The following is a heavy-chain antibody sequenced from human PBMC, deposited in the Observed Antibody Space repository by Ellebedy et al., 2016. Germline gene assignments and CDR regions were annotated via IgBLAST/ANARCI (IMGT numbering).Heavy chain of an antibody. V-gene: IGHV3-33*01. J-gene: IGHJ4*02. D-gene: IGHD3-3*01. CDR3: ARGSSTIFGVVYPLGY. Sequence: GESLKISXAASGFTFSSYGMYWVRQAPGKGLEWVAVIWYDGSNKYYADSVKGRFTISRDNSKNTLYLQMNSLRAEDTAVYYCARGSSTIFGVVYPLGYWGQGTLVTVSS. CDR1: GFTFSSYG. CDR2: IWYDGSNK.